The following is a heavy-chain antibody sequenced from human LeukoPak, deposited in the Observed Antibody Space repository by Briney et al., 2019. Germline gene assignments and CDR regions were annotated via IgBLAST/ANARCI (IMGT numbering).Heavy chain of an antibody. CDR3: ARRVVSYGIYYFDS. V-gene: IGHV1-69*01. Sequence: SVKVSCKASGGTFSSYAISWGRQAPGQGLEWMGGIIPIFGTANYAQKFQGRVTITADESTSTAYMELSSLRSEDTAVYYCARRVVSYGIYYFDSWGQGTLVTVSS. J-gene: IGHJ4*02. D-gene: IGHD3-3*01. CDR1: GGTFSSYA. CDR2: IIPIFGTA.